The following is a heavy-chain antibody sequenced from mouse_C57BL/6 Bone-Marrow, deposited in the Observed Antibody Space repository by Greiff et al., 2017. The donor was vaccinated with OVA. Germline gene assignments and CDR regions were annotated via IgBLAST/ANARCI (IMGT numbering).Heavy chain of an antibody. V-gene: IGHV14-4*01. CDR2: IDPENGDT. J-gene: IGHJ3*01. CDR1: GFDIKDDY. Sequence: VQLKQSGAELVRPGASVKLSCTASGFDIKDDYMHWVKQRPEQGLEWIGWIDPENGDTEYASKFKGKATITADTSSNTAYLQLSSLTSEDTSVYYGSPAGFAYWGQGTLVTVSA. CDR3: SPAGFAY.